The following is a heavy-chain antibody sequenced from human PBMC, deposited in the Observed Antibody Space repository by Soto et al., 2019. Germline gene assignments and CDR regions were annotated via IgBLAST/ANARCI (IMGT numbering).Heavy chain of an antibody. Sequence: GGSLRLSCAASGFTFSSYEMNWVRQAPGKGLEWVSYISSSGSTIYYADSVKGRFTISRDNAKNSLYLQMNSRRAEDTAVYYCASEPLVLIAALPRRSYYFDYWGQGTLVTVSS. CDR2: ISSSGSTI. CDR3: ASEPLVLIAALPRRSYYFDY. V-gene: IGHV3-48*03. CDR1: GFTFSSYE. D-gene: IGHD6-13*01. J-gene: IGHJ4*02.